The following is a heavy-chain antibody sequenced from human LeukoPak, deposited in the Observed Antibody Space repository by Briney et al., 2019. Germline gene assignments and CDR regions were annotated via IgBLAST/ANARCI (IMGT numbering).Heavy chain of an antibody. V-gene: IGHV1-2*02. CDR2: INPNSGGT. CDR1: GYTFTGYY. Sequence: ASVKVSCKASGYTFTGYYMHWVRQAPGQGLEWMGWINPNSGGTNYAQKFQGRVTMTRDTSISTAHMELSRLRSDDTAVYYCARERRIAAAGFEYWGQGTLVTVSS. J-gene: IGHJ4*02. D-gene: IGHD6-13*01. CDR3: ARERRIAAAGFEY.